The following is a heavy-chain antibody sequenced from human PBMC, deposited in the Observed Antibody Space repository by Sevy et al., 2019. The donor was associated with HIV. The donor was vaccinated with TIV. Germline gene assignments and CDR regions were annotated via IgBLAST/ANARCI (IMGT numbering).Heavy chain of an antibody. D-gene: IGHD1-26*01. Sequence: GGSLRLSCAASGFDFSIYSMSWVRQAPGKGLEWVSTLSFGCGKINYADSVKGRFTISRDNTKSSVYLQMNNMRVEDSAVYYCANDGPTKPHDYWGQGTLVTVSS. J-gene: IGHJ4*02. CDR1: GFDFSIYS. CDR3: ANDGPTKPHDY. CDR2: LSFGCGKI. V-gene: IGHV3-23*01.